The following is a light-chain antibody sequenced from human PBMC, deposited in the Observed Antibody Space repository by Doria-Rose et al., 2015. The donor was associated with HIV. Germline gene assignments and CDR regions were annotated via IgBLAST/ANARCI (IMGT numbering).Light chain of an antibody. CDR2: WAS. V-gene: IGKV4-1*01. CDR1: QSLLYTSKNY. J-gene: IGKJ3*01. CDR3: QQYYDTPS. Sequence: DIRVTQSPESLGMSLGERATLNCKSNQSLLYTSKNYLAWYQQKPGQLPILLIYWASTRQSGVPARFSGSGSGTDFTLTISSLEAEDVAVYYCQQYYDTPSFGPGTTVDIK.